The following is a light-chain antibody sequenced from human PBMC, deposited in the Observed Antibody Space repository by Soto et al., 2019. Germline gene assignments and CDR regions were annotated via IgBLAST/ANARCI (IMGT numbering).Light chain of an antibody. CDR3: SSYTSSSTYV. J-gene: IGLJ1*01. CDR2: EVS. V-gene: IGLV2-14*01. Sequence: QSVLTQPASVSGSPGQSITISCTGTGNDVGGYNYVSWYQQHPGKAPKLMIYEVSNRPSGVSNRFSGSKSGNTASLTTSGLQAEDEADYYCSSYTSSSTYVFGTGTKVTVL. CDR1: GNDVGGYNY.